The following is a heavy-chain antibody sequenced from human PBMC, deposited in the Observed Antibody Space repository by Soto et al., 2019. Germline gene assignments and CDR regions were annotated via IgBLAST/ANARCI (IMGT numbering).Heavy chain of an antibody. V-gene: IGHV3-15*07. CDR1: GFTFSNAW. CDR3: TTSDPSMYSSGWYCFDY. J-gene: IGHJ4*02. Sequence: GGSLRLSCAASGFTFSNAWMNWVRQAPGKGLEWVGRIKSKTDGGTTDYAAPVKGRLTTSRDDSKNTLYLPMNSLKTEDTAVYYCTTSDPSMYSSGWYCFDYWGQGTLVTVSS. CDR2: IKSKTDGGTT. D-gene: IGHD6-19*01.